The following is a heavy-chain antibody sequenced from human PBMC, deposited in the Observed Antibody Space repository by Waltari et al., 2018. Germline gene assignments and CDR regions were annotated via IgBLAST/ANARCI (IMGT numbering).Heavy chain of an antibody. CDR1: GYTFTSYG. CDR2: ISAYNGNT. J-gene: IGHJ4*02. Sequence: GASVKVSCKASGYTFTSYGISWVRQAPGQGLEWMGWISAYNGNTNYAQKLQGRVTMTTDTSTSTAYMELRSLRSDDTAVYYCARRGLGYCSGGSCYHDDYWGQGTLVTVSS. CDR3: ARRGLGYCSGGSCYHDDY. V-gene: IGHV1-18*01. D-gene: IGHD2-15*01.